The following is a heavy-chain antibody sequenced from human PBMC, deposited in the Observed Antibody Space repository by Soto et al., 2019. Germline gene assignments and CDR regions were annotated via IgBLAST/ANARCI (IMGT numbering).Heavy chain of an antibody. V-gene: IGHV4-59*01. CDR3: AREESGYVDY. CDR2: IHYSGST. Sequence: PSETLSLTCTVSGCSISSYYWSWIRQPPGKGLEWLGYIHYSGSTNYNPSLKSRVTISVDTSKNQFSLKLSSVTAADTAVYYCAREESGYVDYWGHGTLVTVSS. CDR1: GCSISSYY. D-gene: IGHD3-3*01. J-gene: IGHJ4*01.